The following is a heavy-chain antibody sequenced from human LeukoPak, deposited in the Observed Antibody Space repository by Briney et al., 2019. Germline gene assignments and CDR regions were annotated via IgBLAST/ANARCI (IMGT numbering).Heavy chain of an antibody. CDR2: IYYSGST. CDR3: ARARWFDY. J-gene: IGHJ5*01. V-gene: IGHV4-61*01. CDR1: GGSISSGSYY. Sequence: SETLSLTCTVSGGSISSGSYYWSWIRQPPGKGLEWIGYIYYSGSTNYNPSLKSRVTISVDTSKNQFSLKLSSVTAADTAVYYCARARWFDYWGQGTLVTVSS.